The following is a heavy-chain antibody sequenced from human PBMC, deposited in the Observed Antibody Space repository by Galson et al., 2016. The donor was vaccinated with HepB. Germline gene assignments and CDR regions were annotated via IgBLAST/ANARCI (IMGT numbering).Heavy chain of an antibody. J-gene: IGHJ6*02. CDR1: GFSFSSHG. V-gene: IGHV3-30*18. CDR3: AKDLGARYDFWSGSRGYYNYYCMDV. Sequence: SLRLSCAASGFSFSSHGMHWVRQAPGKGLEWVALISHDGSDKFYAVSVKGRFTISRDNSKNTLNLQMNSLRAEETAVYYCAKDLGARYDFWSGSRGYYNYYCMDVWGQGTTVTFSS. D-gene: IGHD3-3*01. CDR2: ISHDGSDK.